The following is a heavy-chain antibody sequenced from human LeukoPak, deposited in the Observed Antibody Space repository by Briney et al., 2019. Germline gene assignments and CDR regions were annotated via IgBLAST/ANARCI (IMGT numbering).Heavy chain of an antibody. CDR3: ARGPDPVLRGPRRAFDL. CDR2: ISNNGGRT. CDR1: GFTLRTYA. V-gene: IGHV3-23*01. Sequence: GGSLRLSCVASGFTLRTYAMSWVRQAPGKGLEWVSYISNNGGRTDYADSVKGRFAISRDDSKNTMSLQMNSLTVDDTAVYYCARGPDPVLRGPRRAFDLWGQGTMVTVSS. J-gene: IGHJ3*01. D-gene: IGHD3-10*01.